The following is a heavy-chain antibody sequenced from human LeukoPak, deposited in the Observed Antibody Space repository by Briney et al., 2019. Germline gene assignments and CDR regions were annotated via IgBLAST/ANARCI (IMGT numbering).Heavy chain of an antibody. CDR3: AREDANWNDLDY. D-gene: IGHD1-1*01. CDR1: GFTFKSYE. J-gene: IGHJ4*02. V-gene: IGHV3-48*03. CDR2: ISSSGTTT. Sequence: GGSLRLSCAASGFTFKSYEMNWVRQAPGKGLEWVSHISSSGTTTYYADSVKGRFAISRDNAKNSLYLQMNSLRAEDTAIYYCAREDANWNDLDYWGEGTLVTVSS.